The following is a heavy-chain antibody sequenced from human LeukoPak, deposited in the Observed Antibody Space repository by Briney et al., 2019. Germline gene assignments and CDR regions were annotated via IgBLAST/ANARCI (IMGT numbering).Heavy chain of an antibody. J-gene: IGHJ6*03. CDR2: IYYSGST. V-gene: IGHV4-30-4*08. Sequence: SETLSLTCTVSGGSISSGDYYWSWIRQPPGKGLEWIGYIYYSGSTYYNPSLKSRVTISVDTSKNQFSLKLSSVTAADTAVYYCARAPGAADSYYYYYYMDVWGKGTTVTVSS. CDR1: GGSISSGDYY. D-gene: IGHD6-13*01. CDR3: ARAPGAADSYYYYYYMDV.